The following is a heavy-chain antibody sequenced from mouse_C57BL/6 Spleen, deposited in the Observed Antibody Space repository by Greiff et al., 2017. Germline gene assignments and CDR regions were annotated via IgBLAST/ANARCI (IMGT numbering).Heavy chain of an antibody. CDR3: AREYCSTLDY. V-gene: IGHV1-39*01. D-gene: IGHD1-1*01. Sequence: LQESGPELVKPGASVKISCKASGYSFTDYNMNWVKQSTGKSLEWIGGINPNYGTTSYNEKFKGKATLTVDKSSSTAYMQLNSLTSEDSAVYYCAREYCSTLDYWGQGTTVTVSS. J-gene: IGHJ2*01. CDR2: INPNYGTT. CDR1: GYSFTDYN.